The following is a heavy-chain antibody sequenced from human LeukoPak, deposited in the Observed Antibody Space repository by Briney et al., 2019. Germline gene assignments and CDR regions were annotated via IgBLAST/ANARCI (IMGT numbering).Heavy chain of an antibody. Sequence: ASVKVSCKASGYTLTSYGISWVRQAPGQGLEWMGWISAYNGNTNYAQKLQGRVTMTTDTSTSTAYMELRSLRSDDTAVYYCARVGLVANYDFWRRKLIWDYWGQGTLVTVSS. V-gene: IGHV1-18*01. D-gene: IGHD3-3*01. CDR1: GYTLTSYG. CDR3: ARVGLVANYDFWRRKLIWDY. CDR2: ISAYNGNT. J-gene: IGHJ4*02.